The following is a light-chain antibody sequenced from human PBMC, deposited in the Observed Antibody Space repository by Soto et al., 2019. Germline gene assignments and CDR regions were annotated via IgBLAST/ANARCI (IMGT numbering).Light chain of an antibody. Sequence: ELTQPLSVSVALGQTARITCGGNNIGSKNVHWYQQLPGTAPKLLIYGNSNRPSGVPDRFSGSKSGTSASLAITGLQAEDEADYYCQSYDSSLSGYVFGTGTKLTVL. CDR2: GNS. V-gene: IGLV1-40*01. CDR1: NNIGSKN. J-gene: IGLJ1*01. CDR3: QSYDSSLSGYV.